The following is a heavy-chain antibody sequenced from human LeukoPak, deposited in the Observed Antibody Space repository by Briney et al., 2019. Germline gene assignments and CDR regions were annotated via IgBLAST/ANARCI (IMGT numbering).Heavy chain of an antibody. CDR1: GFTFSDYY. CDR3: ARARPTYRSTNYFDY. D-gene: IGHD6-13*01. V-gene: IGHV3-11*04. CDR2: ISSSGSCI. J-gene: IGHJ4*02. Sequence: GGSLRLSCAASGFTFSDYYMSWIRQAPGKWLEWVSYISSSGSCIYYAESVKGRFTIYRDNAKNSLYLQMNSLRAEDTAVYYCARARPTYRSTNYFDYWGQGTLVTVSS.